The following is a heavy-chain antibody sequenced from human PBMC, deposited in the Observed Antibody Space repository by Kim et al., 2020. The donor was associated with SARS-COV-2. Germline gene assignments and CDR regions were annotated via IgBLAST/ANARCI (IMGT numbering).Heavy chain of an antibody. CDR2: IIPIFGTA. J-gene: IGHJ4*02. CDR3: AITKRGIAVDSPGVFDY. CDR1: GGTFSSYA. D-gene: IGHD6-19*01. Sequence: SVKVSCKASGGTFSSYAISWVRQAPGQGLEWMGGIIPIFGTANYAQKFQGRVTITADESTSTAYMELSSLRSEDTAVYYCAITKRGIAVDSPGVFDYWGQGTLVTVSS. V-gene: IGHV1-69*13.